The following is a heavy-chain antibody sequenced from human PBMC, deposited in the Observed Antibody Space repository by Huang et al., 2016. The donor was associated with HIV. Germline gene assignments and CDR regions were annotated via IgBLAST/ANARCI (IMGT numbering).Heavy chain of an antibody. V-gene: IGHV3-7*01. CDR1: TFTFGAYW. CDR3: ATKTAAMDI. J-gene: IGHJ6*02. CDR2: IKQDESEK. D-gene: IGHD1-7*01. Sequence: VESGGRLVQPGGSIRLSCVGSTFTFGAYWMSWVRQAPGNGLEGVANIKQDESEKYYVESVKGRFNISRDNAKKVLFLEMNNVRVEDTATYYCATKTAAMDIWGQGTTVTVS.